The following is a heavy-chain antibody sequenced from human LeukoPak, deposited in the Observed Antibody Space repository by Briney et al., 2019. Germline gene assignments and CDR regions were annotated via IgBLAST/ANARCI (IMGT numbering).Heavy chain of an antibody. V-gene: IGHV3-7*03. D-gene: IGHD1-26*01. CDR3: ARATGLRAYSGSYSGWFDP. CDR2: IKPDGSEK. J-gene: IGHJ5*02. Sequence: PGGSLRLSCAASGFTFSSSWMSWVRQAPGKGLEWVANIKPDGSEKYYVDSVKGRFTISRDNAKNSLYLQMNSLRAEDTAVYYCARATGLRAYSGSYSGWFDPWGQGTLVTVSS. CDR1: GFTFSSSW.